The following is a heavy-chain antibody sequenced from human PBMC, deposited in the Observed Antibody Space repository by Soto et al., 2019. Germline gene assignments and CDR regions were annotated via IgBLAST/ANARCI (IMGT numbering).Heavy chain of an antibody. J-gene: IGHJ4*02. CDR2: MHSSGRS. V-gene: IGHV4-39*01. D-gene: IGHD6-6*01. CDR3: ASHIEFSGSSVFDS. Sequence: QLQLQESGPRLVKPSETLPLTCAVSGGSLSSSSFFWGWIRQPPGKGLEWIGSMHSSGRSYYNAPHKSRRTLSVETSKNQYSLRWTSVAATDTAVYFCASHIEFSGSSVFDSWGQGTLVTVPS. CDR1: GGSLSSSSFF.